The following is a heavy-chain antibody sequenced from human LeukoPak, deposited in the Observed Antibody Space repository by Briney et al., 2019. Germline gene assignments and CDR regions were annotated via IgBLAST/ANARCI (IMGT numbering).Heavy chain of an antibody. D-gene: IGHD2-2*01. CDR1: GFTFSSYS. J-gene: IGHJ6*02. CDR3: ARELGYCSSTSCYGYYYGMDV. CDR2: ISSSSSYI. Sequence: GGSQRLSCAASGFTFSSYSMNWVRQAPGKGLEWVSSISSSSSYIYYADSVKGRFTISRDNAKNSLYLQMNSLRAEDTAVYYCARELGYCSSTSCYGYYYGMDVWGQGTTVTVSS. V-gene: IGHV3-21*01.